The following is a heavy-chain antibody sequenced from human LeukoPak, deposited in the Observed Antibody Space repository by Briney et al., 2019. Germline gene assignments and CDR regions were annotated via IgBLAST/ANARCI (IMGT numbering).Heavy chain of an antibody. D-gene: IGHD3/OR15-3a*01. V-gene: IGHV3-30*18. Sequence: GRSLRLSCAASGFTFSNYGIHWVRQAPGKGLEWVAVISYDGISKYFADSVKGRFTISRDNSKNTLYLQMNSLKPEDTAVYYCAKDLSGTGYYYMDVWGKGTTVTVSS. CDR3: AKDLSGTGYYYMDV. J-gene: IGHJ6*03. CDR1: GFTFSNYG. CDR2: ISYDGISK.